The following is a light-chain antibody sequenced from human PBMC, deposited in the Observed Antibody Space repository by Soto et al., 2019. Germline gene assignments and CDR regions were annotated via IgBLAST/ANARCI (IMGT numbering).Light chain of an antibody. CDR3: QQYNSYSRT. CDR2: DAS. CDR1: QSISSW. Sequence: DIQITQSPSTLSASVGDRVTIPCRASQSISSWLAWYEQKPGKAPKLLIYDASSLESGVPSRGSGSGAWTECTRTISSLQPADVETDDCQQYNSYSRTFGQGTKVDIK. J-gene: IGKJ1*01. V-gene: IGKV1-5*01.